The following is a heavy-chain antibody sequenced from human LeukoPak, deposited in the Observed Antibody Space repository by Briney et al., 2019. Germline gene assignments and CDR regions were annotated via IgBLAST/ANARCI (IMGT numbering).Heavy chain of an antibody. CDR3: ARSPYYDSSGYYPAFWFYFDY. CDR2: IYYSWNT. D-gene: IGHD3-22*01. CDR1: GGSISSGGYY. V-gene: IGHV4-31*03. Sequence: SETLSLPCTVSGGSISSGGYYWSWIRQHPGKGLEWIGYIYYSWNTYYNPSLKSRVTISVDTSKNQFSLKLSSVTAADTAVYYCARSPYYDSSGYYPAFWFYFDYWGQGTLVTVSS. J-gene: IGHJ4*02.